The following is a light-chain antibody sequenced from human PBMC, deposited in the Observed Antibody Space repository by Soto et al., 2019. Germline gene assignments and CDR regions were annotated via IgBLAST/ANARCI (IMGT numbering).Light chain of an antibody. CDR1: QDISNH. Sequence: DIQLTQSPSSLAASVGDSVTITCRASQDISNHLNWYQQKPGKAPKLLIYAASSLQSGVPSKFSGSGSGTDFTLTISSLQPGDFASYYCQQYNSYPITVGQGKRLEIK. CDR3: QQYNSYPIT. CDR2: AAS. J-gene: IGKJ5*01. V-gene: IGKV1-16*02.